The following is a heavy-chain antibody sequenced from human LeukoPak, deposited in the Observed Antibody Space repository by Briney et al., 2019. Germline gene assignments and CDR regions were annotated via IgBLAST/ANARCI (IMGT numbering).Heavy chain of an antibody. CDR3: ARVKSSSWPRLYYFDY. Sequence: PSETLSLTCAVYGGSFSGYYWSWIRQPPGKGLEWIGEINHSGSTNYNPSLKSRVTISVDTSKNQFSLKLSSVTAADTAVYYCARVKSSSWPRLYYFDYWGQGTLVTVSS. CDR1: GGSFSGYY. CDR2: INHSGST. J-gene: IGHJ4*02. V-gene: IGHV4-34*01. D-gene: IGHD6-13*01.